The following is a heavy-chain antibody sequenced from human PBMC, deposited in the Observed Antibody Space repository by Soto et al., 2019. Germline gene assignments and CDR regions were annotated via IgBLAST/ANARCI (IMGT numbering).Heavy chain of an antibody. CDR2: ISYDGSEK. Sequence: GGSLRPSCAAAGFTFSSYGMHWVRQAPGKGLEWVAVISYDGSEKFYADSVKGRFTISRDDSKNTLYLQMNNLRAEDSAVYYCAKTAGYDYVWGSSGLDPWGQGTLVTVSS. D-gene: IGHD3-16*01. J-gene: IGHJ5*02. CDR3: AKTAGYDYVWGSSGLDP. CDR1: GFTFSSYG. V-gene: IGHV3-30*18.